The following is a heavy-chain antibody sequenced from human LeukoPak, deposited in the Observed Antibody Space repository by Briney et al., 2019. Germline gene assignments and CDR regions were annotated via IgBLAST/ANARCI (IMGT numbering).Heavy chain of an antibody. V-gene: IGHV3-23*01. CDR1: GFTFSSYW. D-gene: IGHD6-13*01. J-gene: IGHJ5*02. CDR3: AKDYASSWYEYWFDP. CDR2: ISGSGGST. Sequence: GGSLRLSCAVSGFTFSSYWMTWVRQAPGKGLEWVSAISGSGGSTYYADSVKGRFTISRDNSKNTLYLQMNSLRAEDTAVYYCAKDYASSWYEYWFDPWGQGTLVTVSS.